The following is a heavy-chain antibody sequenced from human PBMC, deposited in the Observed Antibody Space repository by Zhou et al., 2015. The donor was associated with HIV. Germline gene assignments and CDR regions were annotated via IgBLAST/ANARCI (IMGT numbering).Heavy chain of an antibody. J-gene: IGHJ3*02. Sequence: QVQLVQSGAEVKKPGSSLKVSCKASGGTFSRYAVAWVRQAPGQGLEWMGGIIPIFGASNYAQKFQGRVTITADESTSTAYMELSSLRSEDTAVYYCARAMVRGIITDAFDIWGQGTMVTVSS. CDR1: GGTFSRYA. D-gene: IGHD3-10*01. V-gene: IGHV1-69*01. CDR3: ARAMVRGIITDAFDI. CDR2: IIPIFGAS.